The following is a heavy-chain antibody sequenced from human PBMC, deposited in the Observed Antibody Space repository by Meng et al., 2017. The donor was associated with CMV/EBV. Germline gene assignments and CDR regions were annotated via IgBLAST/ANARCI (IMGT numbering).Heavy chain of an antibody. D-gene: IGHD1-26*01. CDR3: ASTVPLLRKWELQGGDTFDI. V-gene: IGHV1-69*05. CDR1: GGTFSSYA. CDR2: IIPIFGTA. Sequence: SVKVSCKASGGTFSSYAISWVRQAPGQGLEWMGGIIPIFGTANYAQKFQGRVTITTDESTSTAYMELSSLRSEDTAVYYCASTVPLLRKWELQGGDTFDIWGQGTMVTVSS. J-gene: IGHJ3*02.